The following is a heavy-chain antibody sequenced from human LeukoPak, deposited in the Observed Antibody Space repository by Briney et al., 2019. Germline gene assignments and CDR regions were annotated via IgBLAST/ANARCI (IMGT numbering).Heavy chain of an antibody. CDR1: GFNFSDYY. CDR3: AKDLYHYGMDV. Sequence: GGSLRLSCAASGFNFSDYYMSWIRQSPGKGLEWISYISSSGSSLYYVDSVRGRFTISRDNAKNSLYLQMNSLRAEDTAVYYCAKDLYHYGMDVWGQGTTVTVSS. V-gene: IGHV3-11*01. J-gene: IGHJ6*02. CDR2: ISSSGSSL.